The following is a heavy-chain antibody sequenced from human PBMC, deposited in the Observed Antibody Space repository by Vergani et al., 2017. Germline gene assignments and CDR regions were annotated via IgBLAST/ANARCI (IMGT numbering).Heavy chain of an antibody. J-gene: IGHJ4*02. D-gene: IGHD5/OR15-5a*01. Sequence: QVKLEESGGGVVQPGRSLRLSCAASGFSFGNYAMHWVRQAPGKGLEWVGVISYDGTEKKYADSVNGRFTISRDNSKKMMSLQMNGLTSEDTAIYYCAQCANSVPRLPVYWGQGALVAVSS. CDR1: GFSFGNYA. CDR2: ISYDGTEK. V-gene: IGHV3-30-3*01. CDR3: AQCANSVPRLPVY.